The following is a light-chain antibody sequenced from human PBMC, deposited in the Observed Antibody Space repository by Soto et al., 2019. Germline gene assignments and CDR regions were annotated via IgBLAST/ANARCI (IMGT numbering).Light chain of an antibody. Sequence: SYELTQPPSVSVAPGKTARITCGGNNIGSKSVHWYQQKPGQAPVLVIYYDSDRPSGIPERFSGSNSANTATLTISRVEAGDEADYYCQVWDSSSDHTEVFGTGTKLTVL. J-gene: IGLJ1*01. V-gene: IGLV3-21*04. CDR2: YDS. CDR1: NIGSKS. CDR3: QVWDSSSDHTEV.